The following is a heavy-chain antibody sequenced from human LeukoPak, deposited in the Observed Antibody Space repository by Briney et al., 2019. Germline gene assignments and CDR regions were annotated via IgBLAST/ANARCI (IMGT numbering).Heavy chain of an antibody. CDR3: ASQDTAMVIWFDP. D-gene: IGHD5-18*01. CDR2: IRYDGSNK. CDR1: GFTFSSYW. Sequence: GGSLRLSCAASGFTFSSYWMHWVRQAPGKGLEWVAFIRYDGSNKYYADSVKGRFTISRDNSKNTLYLQMNSLRAEDTAVYYCASQDTAMVIWFDPWGQGTLVTVSS. V-gene: IGHV3-30*02. J-gene: IGHJ5*02.